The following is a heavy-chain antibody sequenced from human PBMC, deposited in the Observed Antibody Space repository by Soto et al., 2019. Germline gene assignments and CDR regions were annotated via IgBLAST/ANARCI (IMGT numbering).Heavy chain of an antibody. CDR1: GFTFSSYS. Sequence: EVQLVESGGGLVQPGGSLRLSCAASGFTFSSYSMNWVRQAPGKGLEWVSYISSSSSTIYYADSVKGRFTIFRDNAKNSLYLQMNSLRAEDTAVYYCARDLPGVPLDWGQGTLVTVSS. D-gene: IGHD2-8*01. CDR2: ISSSSSTI. V-gene: IGHV3-48*01. J-gene: IGHJ4*02. CDR3: ARDLPGVPLD.